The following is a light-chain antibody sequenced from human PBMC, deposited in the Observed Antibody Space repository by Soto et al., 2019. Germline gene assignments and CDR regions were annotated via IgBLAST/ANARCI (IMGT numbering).Light chain of an antibody. Sequence: DIVMTQSPLPLPVTPGEPASISCRSSQSLLHSNGYNYLDWYRQKPGQSPQLLIYWGSNRAYGVPDRFSGSGSGTDFTLKISRVEAEDVGVYYCMQALQTPWTFGQGTKVEIK. CDR2: WGS. CDR1: QSLLHSNGYNY. J-gene: IGKJ1*01. V-gene: IGKV2-28*01. CDR3: MQALQTPWT.